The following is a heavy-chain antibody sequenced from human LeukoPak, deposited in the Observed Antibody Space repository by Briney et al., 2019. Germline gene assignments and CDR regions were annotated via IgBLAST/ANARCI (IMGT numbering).Heavy chain of an antibody. D-gene: IGHD3-3*01. CDR2: IYYSGST. Sequence: SETLSLTCTVSGGSISSSSYYWGWIRQPPGKGLEWIGSIYYSGSTYCNPSLKSRVTISVDTSKNQFSLKLSFVTAADTAVYYCARQKPYDFWSGYFWVNFDYWGQGTLVTVSS. V-gene: IGHV4-39*01. CDR1: GGSISSSSYY. CDR3: ARQKPYDFWSGYFWVNFDY. J-gene: IGHJ4*02.